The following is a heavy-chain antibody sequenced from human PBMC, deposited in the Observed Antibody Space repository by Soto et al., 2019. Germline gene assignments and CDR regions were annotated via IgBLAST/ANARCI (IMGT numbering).Heavy chain of an antibody. D-gene: IGHD6-19*01. CDR1: GFTFSSYW. CDR2: TRQDGGQE. Sequence: EVQLVESGGGLVQPGGSLRLSCAASGFTFSSYWMSWVRQAPGKGLEWVAHTRQDGGQEYYVDSVKGRFTISRDNAKNSLYLQMNSLGVEDTAVYYCARYPNPTVAGLPFGRWGQGTLVTVSS. V-gene: IGHV3-7*03. J-gene: IGHJ4*02. CDR3: ARYPNPTVAGLPFGR.